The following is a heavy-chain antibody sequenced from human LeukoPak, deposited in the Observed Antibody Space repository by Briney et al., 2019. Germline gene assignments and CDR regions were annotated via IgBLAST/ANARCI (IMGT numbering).Heavy chain of an antibody. CDR2: IFTSGIA. CDR3: AREISGTYYNPLGYMDV. J-gene: IGHJ6*03. Sequence: SETLSLTCAVSGGSIGIYYWNWIRQPAGKGLEWIGRIFTSGIANYNPSLKSRVTMSVDTSKNQFSLNLSSVTAADTAVYYCAREISGTYYNPLGYMDVWGKGTTVTVSS. CDR1: GGSIGIYY. V-gene: IGHV4-4*07. D-gene: IGHD3-10*01.